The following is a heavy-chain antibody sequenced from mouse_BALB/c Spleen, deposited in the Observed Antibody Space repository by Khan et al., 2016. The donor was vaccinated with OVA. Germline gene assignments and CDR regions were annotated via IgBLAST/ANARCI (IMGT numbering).Heavy chain of an antibody. J-gene: IGHJ1*01. CDR2: INTYTGEP. Sequence: QIQLVQSGPELKKPGETVKISCKASGYTFTNYGMNWVKQAPGKGLKWMGWINTYTGEPTSADDFKGRFAFSLETSASTAYLQSNNLRNEDTATYFCARKNYRYDRYFDVWGAGTTVTVAS. CDR3: ARKNYRYDRYFDV. D-gene: IGHD2-14*01. V-gene: IGHV9-3-1*01. CDR1: GYTFTNYG.